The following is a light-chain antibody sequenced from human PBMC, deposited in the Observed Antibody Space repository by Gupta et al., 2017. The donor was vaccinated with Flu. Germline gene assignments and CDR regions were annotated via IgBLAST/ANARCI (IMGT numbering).Light chain of an antibody. CDR1: QSLVYSDGNTV. CDR3: MQGAHWPWP. Sequence: DVAMSQSPLSLPVALGQPASISCRSSQSLVYSDGNTVLHWFQQRPGQSPRRLIYLVSHRDSRVPDRFSGSGSGTDFTLKISRVEAEDVGVYFCMQGAHWPWPFGQGTKVEIK. J-gene: IGKJ1*01. V-gene: IGKV2-30*01. CDR2: LVS.